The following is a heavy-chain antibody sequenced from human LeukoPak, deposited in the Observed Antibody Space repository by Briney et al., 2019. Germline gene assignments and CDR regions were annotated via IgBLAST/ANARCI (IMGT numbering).Heavy chain of an antibody. CDR2: ISYDGSNK. D-gene: IGHD3-10*01. V-gene: IGHV3-30*18. Sequence: GGSLRLSCAASGFTFSNYGMHWVRQAPGKGLEWVAAISYDGSNKYYADSVKGRFTISRDNSKNTLYLQMNSLRAEDTAVYYCAKVKLLWIGELSYFDYWGQGTLVTVSS. J-gene: IGHJ4*02. CDR3: AKVKLLWIGELSYFDY. CDR1: GFTFSNYG.